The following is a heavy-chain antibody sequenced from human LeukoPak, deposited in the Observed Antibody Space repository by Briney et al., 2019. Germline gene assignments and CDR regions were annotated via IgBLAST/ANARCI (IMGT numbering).Heavy chain of an antibody. D-gene: IGHD3-10*01. J-gene: IGHJ3*02. CDR3: ATVGFGDSDAFDI. CDR1: GYALTELS. Sequence: ASVKVSCKVSGYALTELSMHWVRQAPGKGLEWMGDFDPEDGETIYAQKFQGRVTMTEDTSTDTAYMELSSLRSEDTAVYYCATVGFGDSDAFDIWGQGTMVTVSS. V-gene: IGHV1-24*01. CDR2: FDPEDGET.